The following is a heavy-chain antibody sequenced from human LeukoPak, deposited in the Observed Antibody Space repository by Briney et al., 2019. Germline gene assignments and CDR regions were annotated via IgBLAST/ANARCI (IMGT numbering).Heavy chain of an antibody. CDR2: SSTTTGNI. V-gene: IGHV3-48*04. Sequence: GGSLRLSCAASGFAFSSTSIHWVRQAPGKWLEWLSYSSTTTGNIYYADSVKGRFTISRDNAKNSLYLQMNSLRAEDTALYYCAKGAYDYIEMGYFDDWGQGTLVTVSS. CDR3: AKGAYDYIEMGYFDD. CDR1: GFAFSSTS. D-gene: IGHD5-12*01. J-gene: IGHJ4*02.